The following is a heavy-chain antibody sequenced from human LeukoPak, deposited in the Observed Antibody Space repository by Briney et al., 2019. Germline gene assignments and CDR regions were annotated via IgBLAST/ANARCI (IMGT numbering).Heavy chain of an antibody. Sequence: ASVKVSCKASGGTFSSYAISWVRQAPGQGLEWMGGIIPIFGTANYAQKFQGRVTITADESTSTAYMELSSLRSEDTAVYYCAADGLDTAMVTNAFDIWGQGTMVTVSS. V-gene: IGHV1-69*01. D-gene: IGHD5-18*01. CDR2: IIPIFGTA. J-gene: IGHJ3*02. CDR1: GGTFSSYA. CDR3: AADGLDTAMVTNAFDI.